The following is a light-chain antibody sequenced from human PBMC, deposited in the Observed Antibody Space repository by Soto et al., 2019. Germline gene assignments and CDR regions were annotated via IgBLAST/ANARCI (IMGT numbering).Light chain of an antibody. V-gene: IGLV3-1*01. CDR1: ELGNKY. CDR3: QAWYGSTVV. CDR2: QDN. J-gene: IGLJ2*01. Sequence: SYELTQPPSVSVSPGQTASITCSGDELGNKYACWYQQKPGQSPVLVICQDNRRPSGIPERFSGSNSGNTATLTISGTQAMDEADYYCQAWYGSTVVFGGGTKLTVL.